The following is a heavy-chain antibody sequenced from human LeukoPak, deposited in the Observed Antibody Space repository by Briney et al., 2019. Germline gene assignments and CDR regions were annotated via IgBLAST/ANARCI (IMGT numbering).Heavy chain of an antibody. CDR3: ARGQYQLLPYYYYYMDV. D-gene: IGHD2-2*01. J-gene: IGHJ6*03. CDR1: GFTFSSYW. Sequence: GGSLRLSCAASGFTFSSYWMHWVRQAPGKGLVWVSRINSDGSSTSYADSVKGRFTISRDNAKNSLYLQMNSLRAEDTAVYYCARGQYQLLPYYYYYMDVWGKGTTVTVSS. CDR2: INSDGSST. V-gene: IGHV3-74*01.